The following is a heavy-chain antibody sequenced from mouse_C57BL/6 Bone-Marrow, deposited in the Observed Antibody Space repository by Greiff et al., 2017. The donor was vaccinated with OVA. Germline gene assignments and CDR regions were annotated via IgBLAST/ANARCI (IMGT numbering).Heavy chain of an antibody. CDR3: ARYYCGSSYYFDY. CDR1: GYTFTSYW. D-gene: IGHD1-1*01. CDR2: IDPSDSET. J-gene: IGHJ2*01. Sequence: VQLQQPGAELVRPGSSVKLSCKASGYTFTSYWMHWVKQRPIQGLEWIGNIDPSDSETHYNQKFKDKATLTVDKSSSTAYMQLSSLTSEDSAVYYCARYYCGSSYYFDYWGQGTTLTVSS. V-gene: IGHV1-52*01.